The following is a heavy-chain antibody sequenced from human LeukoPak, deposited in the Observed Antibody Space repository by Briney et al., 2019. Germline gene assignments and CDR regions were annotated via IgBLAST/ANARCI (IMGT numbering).Heavy chain of an antibody. Sequence: GGSLRLSCAASGFTFSSYAMSWVRQAPGKGLEWVSHIKSDGSTTAYADSVKGRFTISRDNAKNALYLQMNSLRAEDTAVYYCARGYSGNYRIDYWGQGTLVTVSS. J-gene: IGHJ4*02. D-gene: IGHD4-11*01. CDR1: GFTFSSYA. CDR2: IKSDGSTT. V-gene: IGHV3-74*01. CDR3: ARGYSGNYRIDY.